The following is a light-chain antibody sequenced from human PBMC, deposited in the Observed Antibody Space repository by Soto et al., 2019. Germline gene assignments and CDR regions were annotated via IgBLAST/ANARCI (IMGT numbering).Light chain of an antibody. Sequence: DIVMTQSPDSLAVSLGERATIDCRSSQSLLYSSNNRDYLSWYQQKPGQPPKLLIYWASTRESGVPDRFSGSGSETEFTLTITSLQADDVAVYFCQQYYISPITFGQGTKVDIK. V-gene: IGKV4-1*01. CDR3: QQYYISPIT. J-gene: IGKJ1*01. CDR1: QSLLYSSNNRDY. CDR2: WAS.